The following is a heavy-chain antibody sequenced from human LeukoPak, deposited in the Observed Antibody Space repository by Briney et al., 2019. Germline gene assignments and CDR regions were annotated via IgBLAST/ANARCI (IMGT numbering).Heavy chain of an antibody. CDR1: GRSFSGYY. V-gene: IGHV4-34*01. Sequence: SETLSLTCAVYGRSFSGYYWSWIRQPPGKGLEWIGEINHSGSTNYNPSLKSRVTISVGTSKNQFSLKLSSVTAADTAVYYCARGPDIVVVPAARGTSYGMDVWGQGTTVTVSS. CDR3: ARGPDIVVVPAARGTSYGMDV. D-gene: IGHD2-2*01. CDR2: INHSGST. J-gene: IGHJ6*02.